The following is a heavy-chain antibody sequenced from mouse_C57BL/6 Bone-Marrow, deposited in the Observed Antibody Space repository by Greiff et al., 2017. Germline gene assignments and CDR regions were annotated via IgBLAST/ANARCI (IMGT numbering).Heavy chain of an antibody. CDR1: GYSFTDYN. CDR2: INPNYGTT. J-gene: IGHJ1*03. Sequence: VQLKESGPELVKPGASVKISCKASGYSFTDYNMNWVKQSNGKSLEWIGVINPNYGTTSYNQKFNGKATLTVDQSSSTAYMQLNSLTSEDSAVYYCAREVYYGSSLRHWYFDVWGTGTTVTVSS. D-gene: IGHD1-1*01. CDR3: AREVYYGSSLRHWYFDV. V-gene: IGHV1-39*01.